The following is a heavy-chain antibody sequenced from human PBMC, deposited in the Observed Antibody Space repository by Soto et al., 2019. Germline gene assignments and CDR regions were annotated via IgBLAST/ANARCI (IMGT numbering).Heavy chain of an antibody. CDR3: ARDLRYCSGGSCYTDY. Sequence: QVQLVQSGAEVQKPGSSVKVSCKASGGTFSSYTISWVRQAPGQGLEWMGRIIPILGIANYAQKFQGRVTITADKSTSTAYMELSSLRSEDTAVYYCARDLRYCSGGSCYTDYWGQGTLVTVSS. V-gene: IGHV1-69*08. D-gene: IGHD2-15*01. CDR2: IIPILGIA. J-gene: IGHJ4*02. CDR1: GGTFSSYT.